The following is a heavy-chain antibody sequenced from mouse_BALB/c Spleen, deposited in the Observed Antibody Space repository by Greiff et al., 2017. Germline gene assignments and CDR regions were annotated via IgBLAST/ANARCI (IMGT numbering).Heavy chain of an antibody. V-gene: IGHV1-54*01. CDR3: ARWFNAMDY. D-gene: IGHD2-2*01. CDR1: GYAFTNYL. Sequence: VQLQQSGAKLVRPGTSVKVSCKASGYAFTNYLIEWVKQRPGQGLEWIGVINPGSGGTNYNEKFKGKATLTADKSSSTAYMQLSSLTSDDSAVYFCARWFNAMDYWGQGTSVTVSS. CDR2: INPGSGGT. J-gene: IGHJ4*01.